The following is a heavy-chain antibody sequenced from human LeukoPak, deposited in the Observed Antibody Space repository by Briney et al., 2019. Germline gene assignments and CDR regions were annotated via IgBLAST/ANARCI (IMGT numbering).Heavy chain of an antibody. J-gene: IGHJ4*02. CDR3: ARVFPQYYYHNSDYIGVDY. V-gene: IGHV3-30-3*01. CDR1: GFTFSSYA. Sequence: GGSLRLSCAASGFTFSSYAMHWVRQAPGKGLEWVAVISYDGSNKYYAEFVKGRFTISRDNSKNTLYLQMNSLRAEDTAVYYCARVFPQYYYHNSDYIGVDYWGQGTLVTVSS. CDR2: ISYDGSNK. D-gene: IGHD3-22*01.